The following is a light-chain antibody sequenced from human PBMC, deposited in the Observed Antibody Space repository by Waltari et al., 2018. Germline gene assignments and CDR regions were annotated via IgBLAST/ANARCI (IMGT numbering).Light chain of an antibody. J-gene: IGLJ2*01. V-gene: IGLV2-14*03. CDR3: SSYVSSSTLEL. CDR2: DVS. Sequence: QSALTQPASVSGSPGQSITISCTGTSRDIGGYTYVSWYQQLPGRAPKLIIYDVSNRPSGVSNRFSGSKSGNTASLTISGLQGEDEADYYCSSYVSSSTLELFGGGTSLAVL. CDR1: SRDIGGYTY.